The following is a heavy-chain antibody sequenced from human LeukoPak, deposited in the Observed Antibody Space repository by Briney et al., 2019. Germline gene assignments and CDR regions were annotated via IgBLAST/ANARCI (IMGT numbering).Heavy chain of an antibody. CDR1: GDSVSSNSAA. Sequence: SQTLSLTCAISGDSVSSNSAAWNWIRQSPSRGLEWLGRTYYRSKWYNDYAVSVKSRITINPDTSKNQFSLQLNSVTPEDTAVYYCARVGVLRFLEMRSHYYYGMDVWGQGTTVTVSS. J-gene: IGHJ6*02. CDR2: TYYRSKWYN. V-gene: IGHV6-1*01. D-gene: IGHD3-3*01. CDR3: ARVGVLRFLEMRSHYYYGMDV.